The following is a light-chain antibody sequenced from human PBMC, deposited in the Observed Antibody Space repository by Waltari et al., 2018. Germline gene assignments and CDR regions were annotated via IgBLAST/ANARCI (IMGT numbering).Light chain of an antibody. Sequence: QSVLSQPPSESGTPGPRVTISCSGTRSNVGSNTVNWYQHLPGTSPKLLIYSNNHRPSGVPDRFSASKSGTSASLAISGLQSEDEGDYYCAAWDGGLNGLIFGGGTKLTVL. J-gene: IGLJ2*01. CDR1: RSNVGSNT. CDR2: SNN. V-gene: IGLV1-44*01. CDR3: AAWDGGLNGLI.